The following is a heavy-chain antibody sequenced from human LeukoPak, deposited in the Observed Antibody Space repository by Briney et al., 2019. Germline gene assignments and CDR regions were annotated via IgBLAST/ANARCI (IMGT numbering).Heavy chain of an antibody. Sequence: GGSLRLSCAASGFTFSSYAMHWVRQAPGKGLEWVAVISYDGSNKYYADSVKGRFTISRDNSENTLYLQMNSLRAEDTAVYYWGRETGGAMVSTVFNYGGQEPLVTFS. J-gene: IGHJ4*02. CDR1: GFTFSSYA. CDR3: GRETGGAMVSTVFNY. D-gene: IGHD4-17*01. CDR2: ISYDGSNK. V-gene: IGHV3-30-3*01.